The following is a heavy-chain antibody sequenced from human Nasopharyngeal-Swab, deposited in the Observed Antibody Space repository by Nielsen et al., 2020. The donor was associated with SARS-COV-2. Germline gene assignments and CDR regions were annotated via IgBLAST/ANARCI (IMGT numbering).Heavy chain of an antibody. D-gene: IGHD3-10*01. V-gene: IGHV1-8*01. Sequence: ASVKVSCKASGYTFTSYDINWVRQATGQGLEWMGWMNPNSGNTGYAQKFQGRVTMTRNTSISTAYMELSSLRSEDTAVYYCARGRIKRELWFGELLNYYYYGMDVWGQGTTVTVSS. J-gene: IGHJ6*02. CDR2: MNPNSGNT. CDR3: ARGRIKRELWFGELLNYYYYGMDV. CDR1: GYTFTSYD.